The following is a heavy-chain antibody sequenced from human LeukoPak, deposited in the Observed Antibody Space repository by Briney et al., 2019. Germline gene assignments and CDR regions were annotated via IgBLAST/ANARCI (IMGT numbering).Heavy chain of an antibody. Sequence: GASAKVSCKASGYTFSSYGVSWVRQAPGQGLEWMGWISAYNGNTNYAQKVQGRVTMTTDTSMSTAYMDLRSLRSDDTAVYYCARTIDYGDSEVLDYWGQGTLVTVSS. CDR3: ARTIDYGDSEVLDY. CDR2: ISAYNGNT. CDR1: GYTFSSYG. J-gene: IGHJ4*02. D-gene: IGHD4-17*01. V-gene: IGHV1-18*01.